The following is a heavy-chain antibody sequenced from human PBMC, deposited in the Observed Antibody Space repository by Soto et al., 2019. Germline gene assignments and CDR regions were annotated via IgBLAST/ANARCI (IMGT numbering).Heavy chain of an antibody. J-gene: IGHJ6*02. CDR2: INPSGGST. CDR1: GYTFTSYY. V-gene: IGHV1-46*03. CDR3: ARGTYDSIGYYATGYSYYGMDV. Sequence: ASVKVSCKASGYTFTSYYMHWVRQAPGQGLEWMGIINPSGGSTSYAQRFQGRVTMTRDTSTSTVYMELSSLRSEDTAVYYCARGTYDSIGYYATGYSYYGMDVWGQGNTVTVSS. D-gene: IGHD3-22*01.